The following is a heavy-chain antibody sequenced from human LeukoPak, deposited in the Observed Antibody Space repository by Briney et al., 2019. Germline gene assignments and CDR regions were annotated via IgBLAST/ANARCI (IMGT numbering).Heavy chain of an antibody. J-gene: IGHJ4*02. D-gene: IGHD7-27*01. Sequence: GGALRISCAAPGFTFSDYAMNLGRPAPGKGLEWISYFSTTGDIFYGDSVKGRFTISRDNAKNSLYLQMDSLRAEDTAVYYCARDHNWGFDYWGQGALVSVPS. CDR1: GFTFSDYA. V-gene: IGHV3-69-1*01. CDR2: FSTTGDI. CDR3: ARDHNWGFDY.